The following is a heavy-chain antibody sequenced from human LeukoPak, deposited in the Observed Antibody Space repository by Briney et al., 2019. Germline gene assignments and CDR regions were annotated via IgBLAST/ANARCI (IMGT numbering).Heavy chain of an antibody. CDR1: GFTFSSYA. D-gene: IGHD5-12*01. Sequence: GGSLRLSCAASGFTFSSYAMHWVRQAPGKGLEWVAVISYDGSNKYYADSVKGRFTISRDNSKNTLYLQMSSLRAEDTAVYYCAAKGNGYTGIYVFAHWGQGTLVTVSS. J-gene: IGHJ4*02. V-gene: IGHV3-30-3*01. CDR3: AAKGNGYTGIYVFAH. CDR2: ISYDGSNK.